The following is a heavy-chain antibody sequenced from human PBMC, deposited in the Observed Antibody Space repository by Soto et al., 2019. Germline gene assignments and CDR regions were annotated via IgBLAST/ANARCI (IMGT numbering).Heavy chain of an antibody. CDR3: ARALEFYDSSGYYYEDAFDI. D-gene: IGHD3-22*01. CDR2: ISGSGGST. J-gene: IGHJ3*02. V-gene: IGHV3-23*01. CDR1: GFTFSSYA. Sequence: GGSLRLSCAASGFTFSSYAMSWVRQAPGKGLEWVSAISGSGGSTYYADSVKGRFTISRDNSKNTLYLQMNSLRAEDTAVYYCARALEFYDSSGYYYEDAFDIWGQGTMVTVSS.